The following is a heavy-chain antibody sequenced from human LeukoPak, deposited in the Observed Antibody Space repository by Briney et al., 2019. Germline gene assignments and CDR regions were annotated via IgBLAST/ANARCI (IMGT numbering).Heavy chain of an antibody. CDR3: ARGLGYSYGRGFWFDP. D-gene: IGHD5-18*01. V-gene: IGHV1-8*01. J-gene: IGHJ5*02. CDR1: GYTFTSYD. Sequence: ASVKVSCKASGYTFTSYDINWVRQATGQGLEWMGWMNPNSGNTGYAQKFQGRVTVTRNTSISTAYMELSSLRSEDTAVYYCARGLGYSYGRGFWFDPWGQGTLVTVSS. CDR2: MNPNSGNT.